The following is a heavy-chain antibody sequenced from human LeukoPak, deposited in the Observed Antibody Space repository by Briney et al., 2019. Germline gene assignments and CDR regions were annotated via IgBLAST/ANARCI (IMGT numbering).Heavy chain of an antibody. D-gene: IGHD2-21*02. CDR1: GYSFTNYW. J-gene: IGHJ4*02. CDR3: AREAYCGGDCYLRNYFDY. Sequence: KISCEGSGYSFTNYWISWVRQAPGQGLEWMGGIIPIFGTANYAQKFQGRVTITADESTSTAYMELSSLRSEDTAVYYCAREAYCGGDCYLRNYFDYWGQGTLVTVSS. CDR2: IIPIFGTA. V-gene: IGHV1-69*01.